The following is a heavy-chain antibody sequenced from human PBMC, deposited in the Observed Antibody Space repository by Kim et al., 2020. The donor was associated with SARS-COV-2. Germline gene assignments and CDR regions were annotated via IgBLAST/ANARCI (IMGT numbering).Heavy chain of an antibody. V-gene: IGHV3-48*03. CDR1: GFTFSSYE. J-gene: IGHJ3*02. CDR3: AREGYSSGWYVIDAFDI. CDR2: ISSSGSTI. Sequence: GGSLRLSCAASGFTFSSYEMNWVRQAPGKGLEWVSYISSSGSTIYYADSVKGRFTISRDNAKNSLYLQMNSLRAEDTAVYYCAREGYSSGWYVIDAFDIWGQGTMVTVSS. D-gene: IGHD6-19*01.